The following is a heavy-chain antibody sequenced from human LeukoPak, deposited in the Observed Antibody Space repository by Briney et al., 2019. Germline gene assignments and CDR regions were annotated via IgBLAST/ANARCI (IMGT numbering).Heavy chain of an antibody. CDR2: IIPIFGTA. V-gene: IGHV1-69*05. D-gene: IGHD3-22*01. J-gene: IGHJ4*02. Sequence: SVKVSCKASGGTFSSYAISWVRQAPGQGLEWMGGIIPIFGTANYAQKFQGRVTITTDESTSTAYMELSSLRSEDTAVYYCARTPTGGNYYDSSGYYYFFDYWGQGTLVTVSS. CDR3: ARTPTGGNYYDSSGYYYFFDY. CDR1: GGTFSSYA.